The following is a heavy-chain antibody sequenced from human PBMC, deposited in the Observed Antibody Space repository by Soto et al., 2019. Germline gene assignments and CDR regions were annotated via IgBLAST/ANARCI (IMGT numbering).Heavy chain of an antibody. V-gene: IGHV4-59*01. CDR3: ARSGLTFRGVL. D-gene: IGHD3-16*01. J-gene: IGHJ4*02. CDR1: GGSISGYF. Sequence: QVQLQESGPGLVKPSETLSLTCTVSGGSISGYFLSWIRQPPVKGLEYIGWIFYTGGTNYNASLASRVAISLDTSKNQISLNLHSVTAADTAVYYCARSGLTFRGVLWGQGTLVTVSS. CDR2: IFYTGGT.